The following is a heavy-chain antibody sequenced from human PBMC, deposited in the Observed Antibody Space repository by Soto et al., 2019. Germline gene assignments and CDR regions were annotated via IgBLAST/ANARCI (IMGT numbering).Heavy chain of an antibody. J-gene: IGHJ3*02. CDR1: GFTFTSSA. Sequence: QMQLVQSGPEVKKPGTSVKVSCKASGFTFTSSAVQWVRQARGQRLEWIGWIVVGSGNTNYAQKFQERVTITRDMSTSTAYMELSSLRSEDTAVYYCAAAVFSSGWYHDAFDIWGQGTMVTVSS. CDR2: IVVGSGNT. CDR3: AAAVFSSGWYHDAFDI. D-gene: IGHD6-19*01. V-gene: IGHV1-58*01.